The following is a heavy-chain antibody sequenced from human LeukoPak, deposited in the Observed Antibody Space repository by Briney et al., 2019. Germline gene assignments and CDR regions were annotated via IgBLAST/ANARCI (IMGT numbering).Heavy chain of an antibody. Sequence: GASVKVSCKASGYTFTSYGISWVRQAPGQGLEWMGWISAYNGNTNYAQKLQGRVTMTTDTSTSTAYMELSSLRSEDTAVYYCARDSYYYDSSGYYSRLWEYWGQGTLVTVSS. CDR1: GYTFTSYG. CDR3: ARDSYYYDSSGYYSRLWEY. V-gene: IGHV1-18*01. CDR2: ISAYNGNT. D-gene: IGHD3-22*01. J-gene: IGHJ4*02.